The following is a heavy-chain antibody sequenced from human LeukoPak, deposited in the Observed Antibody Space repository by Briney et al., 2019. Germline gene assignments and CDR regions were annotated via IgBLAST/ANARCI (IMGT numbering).Heavy chain of an antibody. Sequence: SVKFSCKPSGGTFSRYAISWVRQAPGQGLEWMGGIIPIFGTANFAQKFQGRVTITADESTSTAYMELSSLRSEDKAVYYCARNIVVVPDVDYYDYYMDVWGKGTTVTVSS. J-gene: IGHJ6*03. V-gene: IGHV1-69*13. D-gene: IGHD2-2*01. CDR3: ARNIVVVPDVDYYDYYMDV. CDR2: IIPIFGTA. CDR1: GGTFSRYA.